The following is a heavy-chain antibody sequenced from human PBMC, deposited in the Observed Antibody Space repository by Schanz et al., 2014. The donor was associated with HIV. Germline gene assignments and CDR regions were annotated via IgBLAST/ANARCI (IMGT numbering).Heavy chain of an antibody. CDR1: GFTFSNYG. V-gene: IGHV3-33*06. CDR2: IWYDGSNK. D-gene: IGHD3-22*01. CDR3: AKDGSLDYDNSGYYAT. Sequence: QVQVVESGGGVVQPGRSLRLSCAASGFTFSNYGMHWVRQAPGKGLEWVAVIWYDGSNKYYADSVKGRFTISRDTSTNTLYLQMSGLRAEDTAVYYCAKDGSLDYDNSGYYATWGQGTLVTVSS. J-gene: IGHJ4*02.